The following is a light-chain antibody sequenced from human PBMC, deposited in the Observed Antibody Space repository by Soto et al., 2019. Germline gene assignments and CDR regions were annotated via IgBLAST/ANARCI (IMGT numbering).Light chain of an antibody. CDR1: KLGDKY. Sequence: SYELTQPPSVSVSPGQTASITCSGDKLGDKYACWYQQKPGQSPVLVIYQDNQRPSGIPERFSGSNSGNTATLTITGIQAMDEADYYCQAWDSTTAVFGTGTKVTVL. J-gene: IGLJ1*01. CDR3: QAWDSTTAV. V-gene: IGLV3-1*01. CDR2: QDN.